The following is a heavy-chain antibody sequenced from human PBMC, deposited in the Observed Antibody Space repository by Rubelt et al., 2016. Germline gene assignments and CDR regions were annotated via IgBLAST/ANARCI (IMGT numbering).Heavy chain of an antibody. D-gene: IGHD5-24*01. V-gene: IGHV4-34*01. Sequence: QVQLQQWGAGLLKPSETLSLTCAVYGGSFSGYYWSWIRQPPGKGLEWIGEINHSGSTNYNPSLKSRVTISVDTSKNQFSLKLSSVTAADTAVYYCARGGPRRDGYNFWGQGTLVTVSS. CDR3: ARGGPRRDGYNF. CDR2: INHSGST. J-gene: IGHJ4*02. CDR1: GGSFSGYY.